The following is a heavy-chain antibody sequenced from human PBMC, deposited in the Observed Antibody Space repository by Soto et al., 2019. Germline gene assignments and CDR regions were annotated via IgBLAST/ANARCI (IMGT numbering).Heavy chain of an antibody. CDR2: ISAYNGNT. Sequence: AXVKVSCKASGYTFTSYGISWVRQAPGQGLEWMGWISAYNGNTNYAQKLQGRVTMTTDTSTSTAYMELRSLRSDDTAVYYCARSIKVVPAAMTYCYFLAVRGQGTTVTVS. V-gene: IGHV1-18*01. J-gene: IGHJ6*03. D-gene: IGHD2-2*01. CDR3: ARSIKVVPAAMTYCYFLAV. CDR1: GYTFTSYG.